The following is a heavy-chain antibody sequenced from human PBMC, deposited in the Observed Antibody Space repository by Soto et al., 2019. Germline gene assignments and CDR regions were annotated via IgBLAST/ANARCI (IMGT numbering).Heavy chain of an antibody. Sequence: GGSLRLSCAASGFTFSSYGMHWVRQAPGKWLEWVAVISYDGSNKYYADSVKGRFTISRDNSKNTLYLQMNSLRAEDTAVYYCAKDLFILGSSGWYERGFDYWGQGXLVTVYS. CDR1: GFTFSSYG. V-gene: IGHV3-30*18. CDR2: ISYDGSNK. CDR3: AKDLFILGSSGWYERGFDY. D-gene: IGHD6-19*01. J-gene: IGHJ4*02.